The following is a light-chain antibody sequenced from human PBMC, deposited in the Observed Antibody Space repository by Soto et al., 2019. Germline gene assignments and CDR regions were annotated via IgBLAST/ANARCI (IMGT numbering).Light chain of an antibody. Sequence: QSVLTQPPSASGTPGHRVTISCSGSTSNIGTNTVNWYQQVAGTAPKLLIYSDNQRPSGVPDRFSGSKSGTSASLAISGLQSEDEAHYYCAGWDDSLNGPVFGGGTKLTVL. CDR3: AGWDDSLNGPV. J-gene: IGLJ2*01. CDR2: SDN. V-gene: IGLV1-44*01. CDR1: TSNIGTNT.